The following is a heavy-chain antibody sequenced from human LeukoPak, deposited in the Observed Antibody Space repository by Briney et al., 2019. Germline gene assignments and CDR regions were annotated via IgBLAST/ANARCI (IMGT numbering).Heavy chain of an antibody. Sequence: PGGSLRLSCTTSGFNFGAYAMSWVRQAPGKGLEWVGFIRSKAYGGTTEYVASVKGRFTISRDDSKSIAYLQMNSLRPEDTAMYYCAKETPLPGDWNDVGPYFDCWGQGTLVTVSS. CDR2: IRSKAYGGTT. CDR3: AKETPLPGDWNDVGPYFDC. D-gene: IGHD1-1*01. J-gene: IGHJ4*02. CDR1: GFNFGAYA. V-gene: IGHV3-49*04.